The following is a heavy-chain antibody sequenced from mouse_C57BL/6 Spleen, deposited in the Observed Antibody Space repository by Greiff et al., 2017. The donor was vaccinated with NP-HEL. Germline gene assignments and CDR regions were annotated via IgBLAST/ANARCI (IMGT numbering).Heavy chain of an antibody. J-gene: IGHJ4*01. D-gene: IGHD1-1*01. Sequence: VQLKQSGPELVKPGASVKMSCKASGYTFTDSNMHWVKQSHGKSLEWIGYINPNNGGTSYNQKFKGKATLTVNKSSSTAYMELRSLTSEDSAVYYCARFITTVVPSYYAMDYWGQGTSVTVSS. CDR2: INPNNGGT. CDR3: ARFITTVVPSYYAMDY. V-gene: IGHV1-22*01. CDR1: GYTFTDSN.